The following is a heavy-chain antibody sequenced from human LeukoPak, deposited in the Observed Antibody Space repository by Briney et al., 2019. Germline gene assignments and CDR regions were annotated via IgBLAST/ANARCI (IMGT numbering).Heavy chain of an antibody. V-gene: IGHV1-2*02. CDR3: ARNTYYYDNSASTFDF. D-gene: IGHD3-22*01. CDR2: INPNSGGT. J-gene: IGHJ4*02. Sequence: ASVKVSCKASGYTFTDYSMHWVRQAPGQGLEWMGWINPNSGGTNYAQKFQGRVTMTRDTSISTAYMELSGLRSDDTAVFYCARNTYYYDNSASTFDFWGQGTLVTVSS. CDR1: GYTFTDYS.